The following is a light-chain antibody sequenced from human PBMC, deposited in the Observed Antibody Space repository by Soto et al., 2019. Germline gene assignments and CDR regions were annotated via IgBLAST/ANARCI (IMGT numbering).Light chain of an antibody. Sequence: LTQSPATLSLSPGERATLSXRASQSVSSYLAWYQHKPGQAPRLLIYDASNRATGIPARFSGSGSGTNFTLTISSLEPEDFAVYYCQQRSNWPHTFGPGTKLEIK. CDR1: QSVSSY. CDR2: DAS. CDR3: QQRSNWPHT. V-gene: IGKV3-11*01. J-gene: IGKJ2*01.